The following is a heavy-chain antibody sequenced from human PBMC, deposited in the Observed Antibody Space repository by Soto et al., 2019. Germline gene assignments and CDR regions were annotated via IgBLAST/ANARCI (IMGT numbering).Heavy chain of an antibody. CDR3: TRESERYFDWLLLSSDYFDY. CDR1: GFTFGDYA. CDR2: IRSKAYGGTT. D-gene: IGHD3-9*01. Sequence: GGSLRLSCTASGFTFGDYAMSWFRQAPGKGLEWVGFIRSKAYGGTTEYAASVKGRFTISRDDSKSIAYLQMNSLKTEDTAVYYCTRESERYFDWLLLSSDYFDYWGQGTLVTVSS. V-gene: IGHV3-49*03. J-gene: IGHJ4*02.